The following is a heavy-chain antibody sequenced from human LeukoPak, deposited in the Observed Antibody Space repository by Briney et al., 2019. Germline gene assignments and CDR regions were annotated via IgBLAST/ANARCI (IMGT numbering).Heavy chain of an antibody. V-gene: IGHV3-66*01. CDR1: GFTFSSYA. D-gene: IGHD3-16*01. Sequence: GGSLRLSCAASGFTFSSYAMHWVRQAPGKGLEWVAVIYSGGSTYYADSVKGRFTISRDNSKNTLYLQMNSLRAEDTAVYYCARALGRFGDYWGQGTLVTVSS. CDR2: IYSGGST. CDR3: ARALGRFGDY. J-gene: IGHJ4*02.